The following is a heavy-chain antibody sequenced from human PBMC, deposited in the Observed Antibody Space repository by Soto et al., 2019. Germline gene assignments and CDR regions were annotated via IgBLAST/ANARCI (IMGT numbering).Heavy chain of an antibody. J-gene: IGHJ6*03. V-gene: IGHV1-69*02. CDR1: GGTFSSYT. CDR3: ARGITYDFWSGYPTENYYMDV. D-gene: IGHD3-3*01. CDR2: IIPILGIA. Sequence: SVKVSCKASGGTFSSYTISWVRQAPGQGLEWMGRIIPILGIANYAQKFQGRVTITADKSTSTAYMELSSLRSEDTAVYYCARGITYDFWSGYPTENYYMDVWGKGTTVTVSS.